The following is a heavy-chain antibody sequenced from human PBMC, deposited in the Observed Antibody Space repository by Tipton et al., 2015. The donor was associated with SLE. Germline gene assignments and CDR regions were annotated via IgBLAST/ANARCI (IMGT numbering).Heavy chain of an antibody. CDR2: ISRSSSYI. V-gene: IGHV3-21*03. Sequence: GSLRLSCAASGFTFSSYGMHWVRQAPGKGLEWVSSISRSSSYIYYADSVKGRFTISRDNAKNSLYLQMNSLRAEDTAVYYCAREGNYYDSSGLFDYWGQGTLVTVSS. D-gene: IGHD3-22*01. CDR3: AREGNYYDSSGLFDY. CDR1: GFTFSSYG. J-gene: IGHJ4*02.